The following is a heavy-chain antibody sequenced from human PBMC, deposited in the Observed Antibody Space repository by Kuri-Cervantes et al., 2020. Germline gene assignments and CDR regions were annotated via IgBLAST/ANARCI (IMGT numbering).Heavy chain of an antibody. Sequence: ASVKVSCKASGYTFTSYDINWVRQATGQGLEWMGWINPNSGGTNYAQKFQGRVTMTRDTSISTAYMELSRLRSDDTAVYYCARERLAVAGLHGWFDPWGQGTLVTVSS. J-gene: IGHJ5*02. CDR1: GYTFTSYD. V-gene: IGHV1-2*02. D-gene: IGHD6-19*01. CDR2: INPNSGGT. CDR3: ARERLAVAGLHGWFDP.